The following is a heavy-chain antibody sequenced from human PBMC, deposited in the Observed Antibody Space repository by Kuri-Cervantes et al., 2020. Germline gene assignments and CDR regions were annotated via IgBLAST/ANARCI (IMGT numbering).Heavy chain of an antibody. CDR2: IYYSGST. J-gene: IGHJ4*02. D-gene: IGHD3-3*01. CDR3: ARVFGTIFEPFFDY. Sequence: LRLSCTVSGGSISSGDYYWSWIRQPPGKGLEWIGYIYYSGSTYYNPSLKSRVTISVDTSKNQFSLKLSSVTAADTAVYYCARVFGTIFEPFFDYWGQGTLVTVSS. V-gene: IGHV4-30-4*01. CDR1: GGSISSGDYY.